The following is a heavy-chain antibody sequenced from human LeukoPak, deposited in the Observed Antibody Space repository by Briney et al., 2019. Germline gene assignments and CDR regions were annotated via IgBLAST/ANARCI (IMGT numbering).Heavy chain of an antibody. Sequence: ASVKVSCKASGGTFSSYDISWVRQAPGQGLEWMGRIIPIFGTANYAQKFQGRVTITTDESTSTAYMELSSLRSEDTAVYYCARANTIVGAFFDYWGQGTLVTVSS. D-gene: IGHD1-26*01. V-gene: IGHV1-69*05. CDR2: IIPIFGTA. CDR3: ARANTIVGAFFDY. J-gene: IGHJ4*02. CDR1: GGTFSSYD.